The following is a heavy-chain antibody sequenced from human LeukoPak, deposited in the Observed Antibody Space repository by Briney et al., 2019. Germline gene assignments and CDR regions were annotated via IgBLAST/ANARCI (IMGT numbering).Heavy chain of an antibody. Sequence: SETLSLTCTVSGGSISSYYWSWIRQPAGKGLEWIGRMFTSGTSIYSPSLKSRVTMSVDSSKNQFSLKLRSVTAADTAVYYCARVEKSSSWGAFDIWGQGTMVIVSS. CDR3: ARVEKSSSWGAFDI. V-gene: IGHV4-4*07. CDR2: MFTSGTS. CDR1: GGSISSYY. J-gene: IGHJ3*02. D-gene: IGHD3-16*01.